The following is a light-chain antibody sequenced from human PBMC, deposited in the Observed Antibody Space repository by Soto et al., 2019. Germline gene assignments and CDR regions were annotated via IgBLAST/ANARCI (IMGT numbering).Light chain of an antibody. Sequence: QSALTQPPSASGSPGQSVTISCTGTSSDVGGYNYVSWYQQHPGKVPKLMVYEVNKRPSGVPDRFSGSKSGNTASLTVSGLQDEDEADYYCTSYAGGTNVFGTGTKVTVL. J-gene: IGLJ1*01. CDR2: EVN. V-gene: IGLV2-8*01. CDR1: SSDVGGYNY. CDR3: TSYAGGTNV.